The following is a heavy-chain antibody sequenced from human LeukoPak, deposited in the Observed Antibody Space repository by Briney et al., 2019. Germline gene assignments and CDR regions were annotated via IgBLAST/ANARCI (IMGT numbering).Heavy chain of an antibody. D-gene: IGHD4-11*01. V-gene: IGHV1-46*01. Sequence: ASVKVSCKASGYTFTSYYMHWVRQAPGQGLEWMGIINPSGGSTSYAQKFQGRVTMTRDTSTSTVYMELSSLRSEDTAVYYCARDMYSNYAAGYYYYMDVWGKGTTVTVSS. CDR1: GYTFTSYY. CDR3: ARDMYSNYAAGYYYYMDV. J-gene: IGHJ6*03. CDR2: INPSGGST.